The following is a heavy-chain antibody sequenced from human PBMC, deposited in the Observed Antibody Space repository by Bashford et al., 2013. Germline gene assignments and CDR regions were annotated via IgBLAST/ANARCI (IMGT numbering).Heavy chain of an antibody. CDR1: GYTFTSYG. Sequence: ASVKVSCKASGYTFTSYGISWVRQAPGQGLEWMGWISAYNGNTNYAQKLQGRVTMTTDTSTSTAYMELRSLRSDDTAVYYCARGRPANDYGDYVRRPGFDYVGPGNPGPPSPQ. V-gene: IGHV1-18*01. D-gene: IGHD4-17*01. CDR3: ARGRPANDYGDYVRRPGFDY. J-gene: IGHJ4*02. CDR2: ISAYNGNT.